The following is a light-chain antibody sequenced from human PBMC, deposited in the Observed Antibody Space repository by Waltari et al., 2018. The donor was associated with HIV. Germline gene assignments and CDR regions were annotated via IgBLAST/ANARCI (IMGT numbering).Light chain of an antibody. CDR2: EVS. CDR1: SSDVGSYNL. CDR3: CSYVGWSTILYV. Sequence: QSALTQPASVSGSPGQSITISCTGTSSDVGSYNLVSWYQQHPDKAPKLMIYEVSKRPSGVSNRFSGSKSGNTASLTISGLQAEDEADYYCCSYVGWSTILYVFGTGTKVTVL. J-gene: IGLJ1*01. V-gene: IGLV2-23*02.